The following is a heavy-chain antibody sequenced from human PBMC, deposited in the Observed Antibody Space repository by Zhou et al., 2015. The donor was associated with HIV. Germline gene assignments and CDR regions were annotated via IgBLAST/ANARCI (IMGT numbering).Heavy chain of an antibody. CDR1: GYTFTSYG. Sequence: QVQLVQSGAEVKKPGASVKVSCKASGYTFTSYGISWVRQAPGQGLEWMGWISAYNGNTNYAQKLQGRVTMTTDTSTSTAYMELRSLRSDDTAVYYCARVKRPYIVVVPAHFDYWGQGNPGHRLL. CDR3: ARVKRPYIVVVPAHFDY. D-gene: IGHD2-2*01. V-gene: IGHV1-18*01. CDR2: ISAYNGNT. J-gene: IGHJ4*02.